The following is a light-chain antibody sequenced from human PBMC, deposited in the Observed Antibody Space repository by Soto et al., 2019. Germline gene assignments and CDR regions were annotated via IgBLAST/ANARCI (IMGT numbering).Light chain of an antibody. CDR3: QQSYARPLT. Sequence: DIQMTQSPSSLSASVGDRVTITCRASQHISSHLNWYQKKSGEAPKLLIYAASTLQGGVPSRFSGSGSGTEFPLPISSLQPEDFVTYHCQQSYARPLTFVGGSTIDIK. V-gene: IGKV1-39*01. J-gene: IGKJ4*01. CDR1: QHISSH. CDR2: AAS.